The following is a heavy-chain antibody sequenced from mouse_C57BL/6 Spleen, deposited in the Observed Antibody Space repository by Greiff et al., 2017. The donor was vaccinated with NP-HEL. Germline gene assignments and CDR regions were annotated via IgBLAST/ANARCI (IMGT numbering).Heavy chain of an antibody. D-gene: IGHD2-4*01. J-gene: IGHJ2*01. CDR3: ARLGDDYDDY. Sequence: QVQLQQSGAELARPGASVKLSCKASGYTFTSYGISWVKQRTGQGLEWIGEIYPRSGNTYYNEKFKGRATLSTDKSSSTAYMELRGLTSEDSAVYFCARLGDDYDDYWGQGTTRTVSS. CDR2: IYPRSGNT. V-gene: IGHV1-81*01. CDR1: GYTFTSYG.